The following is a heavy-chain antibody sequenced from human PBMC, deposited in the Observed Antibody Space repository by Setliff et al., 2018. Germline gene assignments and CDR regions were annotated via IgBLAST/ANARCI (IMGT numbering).Heavy chain of an antibody. J-gene: IGHJ6*03. Sequence: PSETLSLTCTVSGGSISSSNWWTWVRQPPGKGLEWIGEIYHSGSINYNPSLKSRVTMSVDKSKNQFSLKLTSVTAADTAVYYCARGLEGEDYFYYMDVWGKGKTVTVSS. D-gene: IGHD2-21*01. CDR2: IYHSGSI. CDR1: GGSISSSNW. CDR3: ARGLEGEDYFYYMDV. V-gene: IGHV4-4*02.